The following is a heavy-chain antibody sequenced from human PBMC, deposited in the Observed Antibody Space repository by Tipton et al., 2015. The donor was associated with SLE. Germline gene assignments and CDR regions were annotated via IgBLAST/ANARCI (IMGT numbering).Heavy chain of an antibody. CDR2: IIPIFGTA. Sequence: QLVQSGAEVKKPGSSVKVSCKPSGGTFSSYAISWVRQAPGQGLEWMGGIIPIFGTAHYAQKFQGRVTITADESTSTAYMELSSLRSEDTAVYYCARDRSYYDILTGYYLYYYGMDVWGQGTTVTVSS. D-gene: IGHD3-9*01. CDR1: GGTFSSYA. CDR3: ARDRSYYDILTGYYLYYYGMDV. V-gene: IGHV1-69*01. J-gene: IGHJ6*02.